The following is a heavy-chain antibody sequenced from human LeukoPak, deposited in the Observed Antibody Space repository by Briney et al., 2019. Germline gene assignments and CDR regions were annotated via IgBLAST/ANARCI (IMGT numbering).Heavy chain of an antibody. CDR1: ALTFSQYG. Sequence: GGSLRLSCAASALTFSQYGMHWVRQAPGKGLEWVALISLDGSSKYYADSAKGRFTISRDNSKNTLYLQMNSLRAEDTAVYHCAKQGSCSGGSCYAHHFDSWGQGTLVTVSS. D-gene: IGHD2-15*01. CDR3: AKQGSCSGGSCYAHHFDS. V-gene: IGHV3-30*18. CDR2: ISLDGSSK. J-gene: IGHJ4*02.